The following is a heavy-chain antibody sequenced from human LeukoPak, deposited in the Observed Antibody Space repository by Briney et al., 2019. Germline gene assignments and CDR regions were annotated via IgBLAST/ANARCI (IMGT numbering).Heavy chain of an antibody. Sequence: QTGGSLRLSCAASGFSFSTHWMSWFRQVPGKGLEWVALIKQDGSVIHYVDSVKGRFTISRDNAKNSLSLQMNSLRADDTAVYYCAGDEGWTFDIWGQGTKVTVSS. CDR3: AGDEGWTFDI. CDR1: GFSFSTHW. CDR2: IKQDGSVI. J-gene: IGHJ3*02. D-gene: IGHD5-24*01. V-gene: IGHV3-7*01.